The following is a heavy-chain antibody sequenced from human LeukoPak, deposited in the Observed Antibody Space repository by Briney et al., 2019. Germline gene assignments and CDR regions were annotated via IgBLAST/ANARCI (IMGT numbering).Heavy chain of an antibody. CDR1: GGSISSGSYY. CDR3: ARVVPAAMPTNWFDP. Sequence: SETLSLTCTVSGGSISSGSYYWSWIRQPAGKGLEWIGRIYTSGSTNYNPSLKRRVTISVDTSKNQFSLKLSSVTAADTAVYYCARVVPAAMPTNWFDPWGQGTLVTVSS. V-gene: IGHV4-61*02. J-gene: IGHJ5*02. D-gene: IGHD2-2*01. CDR2: IYTSGST.